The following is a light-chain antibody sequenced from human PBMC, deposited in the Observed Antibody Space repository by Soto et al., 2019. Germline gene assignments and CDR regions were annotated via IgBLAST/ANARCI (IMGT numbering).Light chain of an antibody. CDR3: SSYTSSSTLV. CDR1: NRDVGGYNY. CDR2: EVS. V-gene: IGLV2-14*01. J-gene: IGLJ1*01. Sequence: QSALTQPASVSGSPGQSITISCTGTNRDVGGYNYVSWYQQYPGKVPKLLIYEVSNRPSGVSSRFSGSKSGDTASLTISGLQPEDEADYYCSSYTSSSTLVFGTGTKLTVL.